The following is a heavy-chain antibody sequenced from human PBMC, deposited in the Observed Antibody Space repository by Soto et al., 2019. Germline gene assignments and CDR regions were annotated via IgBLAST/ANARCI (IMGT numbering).Heavy chain of an antibody. V-gene: IGHV3-23*01. CDR3: AKRVVVVAATRAGYYFDY. J-gene: IGHJ4*02. CDR2: ISGRGGST. Sequence: EVQLLESGGGLVQPGGSLRLSCAASGFTFSSYAMSWVRQASGKGLEWVSAISGRGGSTYYADSVKGRFTISRDNSKNTLYLQMNSLRAEDTAVYYCAKRVVVVAATRAGYYFDYWGQGTLVTVSS. D-gene: IGHD2-15*01. CDR1: GFTFSSYA.